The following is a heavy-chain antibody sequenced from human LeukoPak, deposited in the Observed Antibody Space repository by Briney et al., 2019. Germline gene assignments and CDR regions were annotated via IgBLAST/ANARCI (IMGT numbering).Heavy chain of an antibody. Sequence: SETLSLTCAVYGGSFSGYYWSWIRQPPGKGLEWIGEINHSGSTNYNPSLKSRVTISVDTSKNQFSLKLSSVTAADTAVYYCARHNLRVTTVVTPGIYYYGMDVWGQGTTVTVSS. CDR2: INHSGST. J-gene: IGHJ6*02. V-gene: IGHV4-34*01. D-gene: IGHD4-23*01. CDR3: ARHNLRVTTVVTPGIYYYGMDV. CDR1: GGSFSGYY.